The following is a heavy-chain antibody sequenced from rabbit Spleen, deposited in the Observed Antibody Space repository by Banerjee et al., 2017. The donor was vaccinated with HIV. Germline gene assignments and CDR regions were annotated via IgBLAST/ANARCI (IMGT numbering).Heavy chain of an antibody. Sequence: QEQLVESGGGLVQPEGSLTLTCKASGFDFGSYGMCWVRQAPGKGLEWIACIYGGAGGSTYYASWPKGRFTISKPSSTTVTLQMTSLTAADTATYFCARGIPYGFAGDTYPPYAMDLWGQGTLVPVS. CDR2: IYGGAGGST. CDR1: GFDFGSYG. CDR3: ARGIPYGFAGDTYPPYAMDL. J-gene: IGHJ6*01. V-gene: IGHV1S45*01. D-gene: IGHD6-1*01.